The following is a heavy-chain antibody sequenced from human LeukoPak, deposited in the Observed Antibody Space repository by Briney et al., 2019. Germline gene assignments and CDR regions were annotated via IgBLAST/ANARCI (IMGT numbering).Heavy chain of an antibody. Sequence: SETLSLTCAVYGGSFSGYYWSWIRQPPGKGLEWIGEISHSGSTNYNPSLKSRVTISVDTSKNQFSLKLSSVTAADTAVYYCARRAIAVAGRTFDYWGQGTLVTVSS. CDR2: ISHSGST. CDR1: GGSFSGYY. D-gene: IGHD6-19*01. CDR3: ARRAIAVAGRTFDY. V-gene: IGHV4-34*01. J-gene: IGHJ4*02.